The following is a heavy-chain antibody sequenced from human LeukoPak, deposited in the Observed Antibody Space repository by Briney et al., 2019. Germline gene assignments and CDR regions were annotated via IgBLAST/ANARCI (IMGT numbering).Heavy chain of an antibody. V-gene: IGHV4-4*07. CDR2: IYTSGST. J-gene: IGHJ3*02. D-gene: IGHD3-10*01. CDR1: GGSISSYY. CDR3: ARDSPNYYGSGSYYHDAFDI. Sequence: PSETLSLTCAVSGGSISSYYWSWIRQPAGKGLEWIGRIYTSGSTNSNPSLKSRVTMSVDTSTNQFSLKLSSVTAADTAVYYCARDSPNYYGSGSYYHDAFDIWGQGTMVTVSS.